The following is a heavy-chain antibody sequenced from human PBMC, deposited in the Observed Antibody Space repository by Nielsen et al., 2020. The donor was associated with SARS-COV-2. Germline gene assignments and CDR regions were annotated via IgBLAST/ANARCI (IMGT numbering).Heavy chain of an antibody. Sequence: GGSLRLSCAASGFTFSNSWMNWVRQAPGKGLEWVANINQDGSQKYYVDSVRGRFTISRDNAKNSLYLQMNSLRAEDTAVYYCARGDYYDGRVLEGWGQGTLVTVS. D-gene: IGHD3-22*01. J-gene: IGHJ4*01. CDR3: ARGDYYDGRVLEG. CDR1: GFTFSNSW. V-gene: IGHV3-7*01. CDR2: INQDGSQK.